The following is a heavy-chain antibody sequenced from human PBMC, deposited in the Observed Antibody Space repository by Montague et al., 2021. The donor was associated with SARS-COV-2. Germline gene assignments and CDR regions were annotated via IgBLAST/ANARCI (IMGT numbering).Heavy chain of an antibody. V-gene: IGHV3-66*01. J-gene: IGHJ5*02. D-gene: IGHD3-10*01. CDR2: IYSGGST. Sequence: SLRLSWAASGFTVSSNYMSWVRQAPGKGLEWVSVIYSGGSTYYADSVKGRFTISRDNSKNTLYLQMNSLRAEDTAVYYCARFGSVRGEDWFDPWGQGTLVTVSS. CDR3: ARFGSVRGEDWFDP. CDR1: GFTVSSNY.